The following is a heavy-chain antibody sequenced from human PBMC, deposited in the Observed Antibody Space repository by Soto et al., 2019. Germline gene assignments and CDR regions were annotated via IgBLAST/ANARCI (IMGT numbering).Heavy chain of an antibody. Sequence: QPGGSLRLSCAASGFTFSSYAMSWVRQAPGKGLEWVSAISGSGGSTYYADSVKGRFTISRDDSKNTLYLQMNSLRAEDTAVYYCAKDLRAPGYNYGYWGQGTLVTVSS. D-gene: IGHD5-18*01. CDR2: ISGSGGST. V-gene: IGHV3-23*01. CDR3: AKDLRAPGYNYGY. J-gene: IGHJ4*02. CDR1: GFTFSSYA.